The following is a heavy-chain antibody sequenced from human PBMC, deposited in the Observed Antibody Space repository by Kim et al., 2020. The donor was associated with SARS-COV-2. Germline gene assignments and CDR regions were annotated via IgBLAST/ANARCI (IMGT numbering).Heavy chain of an antibody. V-gene: IGHV3-15*01. CDR2: IKSKTDGGTT. D-gene: IGHD6-6*01. CDR1: GFTFSNAW. CDR3: TTGEYSSSFDAFDI. J-gene: IGHJ3*02. Sequence: GGSLRLSCAASGFTFSNAWMSWVRQAPGKGLEWVGRIKSKTDGGTTDYAAPVKGRFTISSDDSKNTLYLQMNSLKTEDTAVYYCTTGEYSSSFDAFDIWGQGTMVTVSS.